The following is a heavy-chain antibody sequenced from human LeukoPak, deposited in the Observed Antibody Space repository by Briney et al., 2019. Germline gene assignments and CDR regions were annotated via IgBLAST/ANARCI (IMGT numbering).Heavy chain of an antibody. J-gene: IGHJ4*02. CDR2: IKQDGTKK. CDR3: ARDVAYCGGDCYSHSDY. D-gene: IGHD2-21*02. Sequence: GESLRLSCAASGFTFSSSGMSWVRQAPGKGLEWVANIKQDGTKKYYVGSVKGRFTISRDNAKDSLFLQMNSLRAEDTAVYYCARDVAYCGGDCYSHSDYWGQGTLVTVSS. CDR1: GFTFSSSG. V-gene: IGHV3-7*01.